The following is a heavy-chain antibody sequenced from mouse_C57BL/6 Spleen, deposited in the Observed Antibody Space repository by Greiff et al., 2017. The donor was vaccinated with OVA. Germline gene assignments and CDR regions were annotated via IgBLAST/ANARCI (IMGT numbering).Heavy chain of an antibody. CDR2: IYPRDGST. V-gene: IGHV1-85*01. J-gene: IGHJ3*01. D-gene: IGHD2-4*01. Sequence: QVQLQQSGPELVKPGASVKLSCKASGYTFTSYDINWVKQRPGQGLEWIGWIYPRDGSTKYNEKFKGKATLTVDTSSSTAYMELHSLTSEDSAVYFCARWDDYDWFAYWGQGTLVTVSA. CDR3: ARWDDYDWFAY. CDR1: GYTFTSYD.